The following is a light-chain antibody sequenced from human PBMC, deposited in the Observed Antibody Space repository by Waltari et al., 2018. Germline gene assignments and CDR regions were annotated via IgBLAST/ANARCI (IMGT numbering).Light chain of an antibody. J-gene: IGKJ1*01. CDR1: QSVSSN. CDR3: QQYNNWPRG. Sequence: DIVMTQSPATLSVSPGERATLSCRASQSVSSNLAWYQQKPGQAPRLLIYGASTRATGIPARFSGSGSGTEFTLTISSLQSEDFAVYYCQQYNNWPRGFGQGTKVEIK. V-gene: IGKV3-15*01. CDR2: GAS.